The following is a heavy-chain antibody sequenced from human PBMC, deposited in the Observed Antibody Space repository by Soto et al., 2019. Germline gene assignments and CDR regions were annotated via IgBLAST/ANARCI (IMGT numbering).Heavy chain of an antibody. CDR2: VSGSGGST. D-gene: IGHD6-19*01. V-gene: IGHV3-23*01. Sequence: GGSLRLSCAASGFTFSSYAMSWVCQAPGKGLEWVSTVSGSGGSTYYADSMKGRFTISRDNSKNTLYLQLNSLRADDTAVYYCAKVISGWFSDYWGQGTLVTVSS. CDR1: GFTFSSYA. J-gene: IGHJ4*02. CDR3: AKVISGWFSDY.